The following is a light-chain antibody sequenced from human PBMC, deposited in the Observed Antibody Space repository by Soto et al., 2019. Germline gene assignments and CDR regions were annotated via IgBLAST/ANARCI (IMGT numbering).Light chain of an antibody. J-gene: IGLJ3*02. CDR1: SGSIASNY. V-gene: IGLV6-57*02. Sequence: QSVSESPGKTVTISCTGSSGSIASNYVQWYQQRPGSAPTTVIYEDNQRPSGVPDRFSGSIDSSSNSASLTISGLKTEDEADYYCQSYDSSNRVFGGGTQLTVL. CDR2: EDN. CDR3: QSYDSSNRV.